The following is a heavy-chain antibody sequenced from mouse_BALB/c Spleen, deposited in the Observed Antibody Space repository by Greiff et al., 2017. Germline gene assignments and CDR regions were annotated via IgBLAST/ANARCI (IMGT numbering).Heavy chain of an antibody. J-gene: IGHJ3*01. CDR2: INSNGGST. D-gene: IGHD2-4*01. V-gene: IGHV5-6-2*01. CDR1: GFTFSSYY. CDR3: ARHWDYDGFAY. Sequence: EVKLMESGGGLVKLGGSLKLSCAASGFTFSSYYMSWVRQTPEKRLELVAAINSNGGSTYYPDTVKGRFTISRDNAKNTLYLQMSSLKSEDTALYYCARHWDYDGFAYWGQGTLVTVSA.